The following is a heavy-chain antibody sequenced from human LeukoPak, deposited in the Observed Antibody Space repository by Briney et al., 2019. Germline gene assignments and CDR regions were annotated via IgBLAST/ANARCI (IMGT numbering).Heavy chain of an antibody. D-gene: IGHD3-10*01. Sequence: PGGSLRLSCAASGFTFSIFSMNWVRQAPGKGLEWVSFISSSSSTIYYADSVKGRFTISRDNGKTSLYLQMNSLRDEDTAVYYCARVNGTYGSGSYFLDYWGQGTLVTVSS. CDR1: GFTFSIFS. CDR2: ISSSSSTI. CDR3: ARVNGTYGSGSYFLDY. J-gene: IGHJ4*02. V-gene: IGHV3-48*02.